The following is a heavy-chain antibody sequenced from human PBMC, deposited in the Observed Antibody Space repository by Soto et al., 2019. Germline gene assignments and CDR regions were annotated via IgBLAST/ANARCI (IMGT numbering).Heavy chain of an antibody. J-gene: IGHJ2*01. CDR2: INPGNGNT. D-gene: IGHD4-17*01. CDR1: GYTFTSYA. CDR3: ARGASSVTTFYFDL. V-gene: IGHV1-3*01. Sequence: QVQVVQSGAEVKKPGASVKVSCKASGYTFTSYAMHWVRQAPGQRLEWMGWINPGNGNTKNSQKFQGRVTITRDTFASTTSLALSSLRSKDTAVYYCARGASSVTTFYFDLWGRGTLVTVSS.